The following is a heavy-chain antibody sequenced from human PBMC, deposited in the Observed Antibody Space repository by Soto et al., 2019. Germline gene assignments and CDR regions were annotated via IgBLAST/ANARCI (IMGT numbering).Heavy chain of an antibody. D-gene: IGHD3-9*01. J-gene: IGHJ4*02. CDR2: IDTSGGST. V-gene: IGHV3-23*01. Sequence: GGSLRLSCAASGFTFSNYALNWVRQSPGKGLEWVSTIDTSGGSTHYSDSVKGRSAVSRDNSKNTLYLHMISLRDEDTATYYCARDPSTGPADYWGQGTLVTVSS. CDR1: GFTFSNYA. CDR3: ARDPSTGPADY.